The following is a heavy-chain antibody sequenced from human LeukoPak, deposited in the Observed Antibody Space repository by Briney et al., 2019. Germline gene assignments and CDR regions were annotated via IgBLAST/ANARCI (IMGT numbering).Heavy chain of an antibody. CDR3: ARDPTQAYFDY. V-gene: IGHV4-4*07. J-gene: IGHJ4*02. Sequence: SETLSLTCTVSGGSISSYYWSWIRQPAGKGLEWVGRIYSSGSTNYNPSLKSRVTLSVDTSKNQFSLKLSSVTAADTAVYYCARDPTQAYFDYWGQGTLVTISS. CDR1: GGSISSYY. CDR2: IYSSGST.